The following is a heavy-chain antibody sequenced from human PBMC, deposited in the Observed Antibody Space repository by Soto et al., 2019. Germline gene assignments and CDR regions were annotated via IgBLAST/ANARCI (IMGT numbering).Heavy chain of an antibody. CDR3: ARSRRGAYSSGRYSPSGYYNYGIDV. J-gene: IGHJ6*02. D-gene: IGHD6-19*01. CDR1: GGSISSYY. CDR2: IYYSGST. V-gene: IGHV4-59*01. Sequence: SDTLSLTCTVSGGSISSYYWRWIRQPPGKGLEWIGYIYYSGSTNYNPSLKSRVTISVDTSKNQFSLKLSSVTAADTAVYYCARSRRGAYSSGRYSPSGYYNYGIDVWGQGTKVTVSS.